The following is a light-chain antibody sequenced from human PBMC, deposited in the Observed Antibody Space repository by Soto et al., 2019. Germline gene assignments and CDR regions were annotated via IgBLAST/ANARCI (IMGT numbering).Light chain of an antibody. CDR1: QSVSDN. V-gene: IGKV3-15*01. Sequence: EVVMTQSPATLSVSPGESVTLSCRASQSVSDNLAWYQQKPGQAPRLLIYGASTRATTIPARFSGSGSGTEFTLTISSLQSEDFALYYCQQSNNWPYTFGQGTKLDI. CDR3: QQSNNWPYT. J-gene: IGKJ2*01. CDR2: GAS.